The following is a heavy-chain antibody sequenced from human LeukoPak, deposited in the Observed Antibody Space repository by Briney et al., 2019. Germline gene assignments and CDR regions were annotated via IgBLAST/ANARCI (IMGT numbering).Heavy chain of an antibody. Sequence: GGSLRLSCAASGLTFSSYWMSWVRQAPGKGLEWVANIKQDGSEKYYVDSVKGRFTISRDNAKNSLYLQMNSLRAEDTAVYYCARESPQLSSFDYWGQGTLVTVSS. CDR1: GLTFSSYW. D-gene: IGHD2-2*01. V-gene: IGHV3-7*01. J-gene: IGHJ4*02. CDR2: IKQDGSEK. CDR3: ARESPQLSSFDY.